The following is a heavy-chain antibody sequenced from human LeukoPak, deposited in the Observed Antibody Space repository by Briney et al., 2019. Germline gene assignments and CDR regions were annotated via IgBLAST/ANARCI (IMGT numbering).Heavy chain of an antibody. Sequence: PSETLSLTCTVSGYSISNGYYWGWIRQPPGKGLEWIGSIYHSGSIYYNPSLKSRVTISVDTSKNQLSLKLSSVTAADTAVYYCARLPIRAGIAARGIWGQGTMVTVSS. D-gene: IGHD6-13*01. CDR3: ARLPIRAGIAARGI. V-gene: IGHV4-38-2*02. CDR2: IYHSGSI. CDR1: GYSISNGYY. J-gene: IGHJ3*02.